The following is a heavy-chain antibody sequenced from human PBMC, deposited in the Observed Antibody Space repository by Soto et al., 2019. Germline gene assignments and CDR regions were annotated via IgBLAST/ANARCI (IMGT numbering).Heavy chain of an antibody. J-gene: IGHJ4*02. D-gene: IGHD3-9*01. V-gene: IGHV1-69*13. CDR1: GGTFSSYA. Sequence: SVKVSCKASGGTFSSYAISWVRQAPGQGLEWMGGIIPIFGTANYAQKFQGRVTITADESTSTAYMELSSLRSEDTAVYYCARAGDSDILTVQWSPFDYWGQGTLVTVSS. CDR3: ARAGDSDILTVQWSPFDY. CDR2: IIPIFGTA.